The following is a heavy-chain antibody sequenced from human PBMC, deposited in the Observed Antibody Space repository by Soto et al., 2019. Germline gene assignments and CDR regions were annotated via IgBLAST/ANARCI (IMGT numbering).Heavy chain of an antibody. CDR3: ARQRLWGTSGYYYFEN. D-gene: IGHD3-22*01. V-gene: IGHV5-51*01. CDR1: GYTFTNYW. Sequence: GESLKISCKGSGYTFTNYWIGWVRQMPGKGLEWMGIIYPGDSDTRYSPSFQGQVTITVDKSINTAYLQWSRLKASDTAIYYCARQRLWGTSGYYYFENWGQGTLVTVSS. J-gene: IGHJ4*02. CDR2: IYPGDSDT.